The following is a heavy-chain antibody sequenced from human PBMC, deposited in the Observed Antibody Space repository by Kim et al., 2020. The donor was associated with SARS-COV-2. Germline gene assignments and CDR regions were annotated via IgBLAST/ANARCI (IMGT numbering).Heavy chain of an antibody. CDR1: GYTFTSYD. D-gene: IGHD3-3*01. CDR3: ARAVTATIFGGPYYYYMDV. Sequence: ASVKVSCKASGYTFTSYDINWVRQAPGQGLEWMGWMNPNSGNPAYAQNFQGRVTMTRNTSISTAYMELSSLRSEDTAVYYCARAVTATIFGGPYYYYMDVWGKGTTVTVSS. J-gene: IGHJ6*03. CDR2: MNPNSGNP. V-gene: IGHV1-8*01.